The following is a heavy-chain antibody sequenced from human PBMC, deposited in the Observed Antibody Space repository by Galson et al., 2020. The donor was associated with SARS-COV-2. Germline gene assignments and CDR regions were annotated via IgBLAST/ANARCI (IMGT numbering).Heavy chain of an antibody. CDR3: ARDLYYYGMDV. V-gene: IGHV3-53*01. CDR2: IYSGGST. J-gene: IGHJ6*02. CDR1: GFTVSSNY. Sequence: GGSLRVSCAASGFTVSSNYMSWVRQAPGKELEWVSVIYSGGSTYYADSVKGRFTISRDNSKNTLYLQMNSLRAEDTAVYYCARDLYYYGMDVWGQGTTVTVSS.